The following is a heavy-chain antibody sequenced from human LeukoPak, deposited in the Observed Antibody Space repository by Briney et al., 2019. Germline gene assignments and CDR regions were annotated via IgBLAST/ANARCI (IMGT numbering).Heavy chain of an antibody. J-gene: IGHJ4*02. CDR3: ARRIAPAAHFDY. Sequence: PSETLSLTCTVSGGSISSSSYYWGWIRQPPGKGLEWIGSLYYSGSIYYNPSLKSRVTISVDTSKNQFSLKLSSVTAADTAVYYCARRIAPAAHFDYWGQGTLVTVSS. D-gene: IGHD6-13*01. V-gene: IGHV4-39*01. CDR1: GGSISSSSYY. CDR2: LYYSGSI.